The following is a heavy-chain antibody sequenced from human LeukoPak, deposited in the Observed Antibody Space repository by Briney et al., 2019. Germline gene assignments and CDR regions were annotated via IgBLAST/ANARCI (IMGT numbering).Heavy chain of an antibody. Sequence: GGSLRLSCAASGFTFSDYYMDWIRQAPGKGLEWVSYISSSSGYTKYADSVKGRFTISRDNAENSLYLQMSSLRAEDTAVYYCAWSSSAFDSPYDLWGQGTLVTVSS. CDR3: AWSSSAFDSPYDL. CDR1: GFTFSDYY. CDR2: ISSSSGYT. D-gene: IGHD5-12*01. V-gene: IGHV3-11*06. J-gene: IGHJ4*02.